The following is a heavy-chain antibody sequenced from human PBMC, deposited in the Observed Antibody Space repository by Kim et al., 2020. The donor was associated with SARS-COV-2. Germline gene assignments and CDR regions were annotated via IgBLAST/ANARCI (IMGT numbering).Heavy chain of an antibody. Sequence: GGSLRLSCAGSGFTFGSYWMNWVRQAPGKGLEWVANIKQDGSEKYYVDSVKGRFTISRDNAKNSLYLQMNSLRAEDTAVYYCARRTYCDYWGQGTLVTVSS. D-gene: IGHD2-21*01. CDR3: ARRTYCDY. J-gene: IGHJ4*02. V-gene: IGHV3-7*03. CDR1: GFTFGSYW. CDR2: IKQDGSEK.